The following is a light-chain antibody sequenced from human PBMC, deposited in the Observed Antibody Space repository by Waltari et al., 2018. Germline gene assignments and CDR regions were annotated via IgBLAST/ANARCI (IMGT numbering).Light chain of an antibody. CDR3: QHYNTFPWT. V-gene: IGKV1-5*03. J-gene: IGKJ1*01. CDR1: QDISTW. Sequence: DIQMTQSPSTLSASVGDTVTITCRASQDISTWLAWYQQEPGKAPKFLIYQASNLESGVPSRFSGSGSGTEFTLTINSLQPDDFATYYCQHYNTFPWTFGQGTKVDIQ. CDR2: QAS.